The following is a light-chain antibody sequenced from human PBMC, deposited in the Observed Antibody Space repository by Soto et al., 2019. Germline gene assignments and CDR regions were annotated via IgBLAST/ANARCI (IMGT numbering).Light chain of an antibody. Sequence: QSALTQPAPVSGSPGQSITISCTGTSSDVGNYNLVSWYQQLPGSAPKLILYETNKRPSRVSDRFSGSKSGNTASLTISGLQAEDEADYYCCSFAGSTSVLFGGGTKLTVL. CDR2: ETN. V-gene: IGLV2-23*01. CDR3: CSFAGSTSVL. J-gene: IGLJ2*01. CDR1: SSDVGNYNL.